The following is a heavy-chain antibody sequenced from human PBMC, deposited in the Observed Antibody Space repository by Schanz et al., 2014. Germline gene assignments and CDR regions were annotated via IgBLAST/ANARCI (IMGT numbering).Heavy chain of an antibody. V-gene: IGHV1-18*01. CDR2: ISPYNGNT. J-gene: IGHJ4*02. CDR3: SRVYDGDSWSDY. CDR1: GYTFINYG. Sequence: QVQLVQSGAEVQKPGASVMLSCKASGYTFINYGIGWVRQAPGQGLEWMGWISPYNGNTNSSPRVQDRVTMTTDTSTNTAYMELRSLRSDDTAVYYCSRVYDGDSWSDYWGQGTLVTVSS. D-gene: IGHD3-3*01.